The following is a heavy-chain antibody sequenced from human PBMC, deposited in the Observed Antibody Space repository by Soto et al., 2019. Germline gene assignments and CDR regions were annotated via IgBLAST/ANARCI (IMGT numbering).Heavy chain of an antibody. Sequence: QAQLVQSGAEVKKPGASVKVSCEAFGYTFTGYYMHWVRQAPGQGLEWMGWINPKSGATKYAQKSQGRVIRTRNTSIYQVYREWRRRSSAAPAFYSAGQTDPNKVEFPAGSPPGGQGTPVTVA. D-gene: IGHD1-1*01. V-gene: IGHV1-2*02. CDR3: GQTDPNKVEFPAGSPP. J-gene: IGHJ5*02. CDR1: GYTFTGYY. CDR2: INPKSGAT.